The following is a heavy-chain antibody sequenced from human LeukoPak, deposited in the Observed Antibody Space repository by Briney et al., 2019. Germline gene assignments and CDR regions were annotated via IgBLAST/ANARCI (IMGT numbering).Heavy chain of an antibody. CDR1: GGSISSYY. J-gene: IGHJ4*02. D-gene: IGHD2-15*01. CDR2: IYYSGIT. CDR3: AREVGYCSGGSCYSYFDY. V-gene: IGHV4-59*01. Sequence: PSETLSLTCTVSGGSISSYYWSWIRQPPGKGLGWIGYIYYSGITNYNASLTNRVTISVDTSKNQFSLKLSSVTAADTTVYYGAREVGYCSGGSCYSYFDYWGQGTLVTVSS.